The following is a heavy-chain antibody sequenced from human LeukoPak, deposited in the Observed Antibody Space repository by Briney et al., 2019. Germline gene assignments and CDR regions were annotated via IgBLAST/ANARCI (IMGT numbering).Heavy chain of an antibody. CDR2: IYTSGST. CDR3: ARDKRVSGASHYYYYMDV. J-gene: IGHJ6*03. Sequence: SETLSLTCTVSGGSISGDYWSWIRQPARKGLEWIGRIYTSGSTNYNPSLKSRVTMSVDTSKNQFSLKLSSVTAADTAVYYCARDKRVSGASHYYYYMDVWGTGTTVTISS. CDR1: GGSISGDY. V-gene: IGHV4-4*07. D-gene: IGHD6-19*01.